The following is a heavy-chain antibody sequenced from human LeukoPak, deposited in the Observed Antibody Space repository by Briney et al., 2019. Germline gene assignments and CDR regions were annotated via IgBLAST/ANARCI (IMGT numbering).Heavy chain of an antibody. CDR2: INHSGST. Sequence: PSETLSLTCAVYGGSFSSYFWSWIRQPPGKGLEWIGEINHSGSTNYNPSLKSRVTISVDTSKNQFSLKLSSVTAADTAVYYCGRQQLGRKGYYFEYWGQGTLVTVSS. CDR3: GRQQLGRKGYYFEY. CDR1: GGSFSSYF. V-gene: IGHV4-34*01. J-gene: IGHJ4*02. D-gene: IGHD6-13*01.